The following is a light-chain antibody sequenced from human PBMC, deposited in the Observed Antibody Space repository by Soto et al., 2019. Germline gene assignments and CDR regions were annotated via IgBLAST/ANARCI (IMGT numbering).Light chain of an antibody. J-gene: IGLJ1*01. V-gene: IGLV2-14*01. Sequence: QSVLTQPASVSGSPGQSITVSCTGTSSDVCGYNYVSWYQQHPGKAPKLMIYDVSNRPSGVSNRFSGSKSGNTASLTISGLQAEDEADYYYSSYTSSSTLFYVFGTGTKVTVL. CDR2: DVS. CDR3: SSYTSSSTLFYV. CDR1: SSDVCGYNY.